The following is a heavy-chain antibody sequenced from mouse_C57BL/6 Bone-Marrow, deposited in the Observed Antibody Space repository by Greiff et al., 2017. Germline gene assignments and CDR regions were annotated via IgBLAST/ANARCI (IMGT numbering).Heavy chain of an antibody. D-gene: IGHD1-2*01. CDR3: TTTAHYFDY. J-gene: IGHJ2*01. CDR2: IDPENGDT. CDR1: GFNIKDDY. V-gene: IGHV14-4*01. Sequence: EVKLMESGAELVRPGASVKLSCTASGFNIKDDYMHWVKQRPEPGLEWIGWIDPENGDTEYASQFQGKATITADTSSNTAYLQLSSLTSEDTAVYYCTTTAHYFDYWGQGTTLTVSS.